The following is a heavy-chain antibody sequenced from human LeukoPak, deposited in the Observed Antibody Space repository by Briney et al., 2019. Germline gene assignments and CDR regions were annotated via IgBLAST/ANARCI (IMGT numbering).Heavy chain of an antibody. CDR3: AKDARYNCNHESISSFDY. D-gene: IGHD1-1*01. CDR1: GFTFSSYG. J-gene: IGHJ4*02. V-gene: IGHV3-30*02. Sequence: HSGGSLRLSCVASGFTFSSYGMHWVRQAPGKGVEWVAFIGYDGSKKYCAESMKGRFTISRDLAENTLYLQMNSLRAEDTAVYYCAKDARYNCNHESISSFDYWGQGTLVTVSS. CDR2: IGYDGSKK.